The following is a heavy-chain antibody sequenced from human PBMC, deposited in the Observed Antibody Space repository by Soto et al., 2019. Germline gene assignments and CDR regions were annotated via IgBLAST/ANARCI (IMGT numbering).Heavy chain of an antibody. D-gene: IGHD2-21*01. CDR2: IYPGDSDT. Sequence: GESLKISCKGSGYIFTTYWMAWVRQMPGQGLEIMGIIYPGDSDTRYSPSFQGQVTISVDKSSSTAYLQRSSLKASDTAMYYCARFGGPYSTTSESDSLDIWGQGTMVIV. CDR1: GYIFTTYW. CDR3: ARFGGPYSTTSESDSLDI. V-gene: IGHV5-51*01. J-gene: IGHJ3*02.